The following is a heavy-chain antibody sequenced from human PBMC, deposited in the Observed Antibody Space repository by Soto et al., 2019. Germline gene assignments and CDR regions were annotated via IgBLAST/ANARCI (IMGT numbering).Heavy chain of an antibody. J-gene: IGHJ6*03. V-gene: IGHV3-21*01. D-gene: IGHD6-13*01. CDR1: GFTFSSYS. CDR2: ISSSSSYI. Sequence: EVQLVESGGGLVKPGGSLRLSCAASGFTFSSYSMNWVRQAPGKGLEWVSSISSSSSYIYYADSVKGRFTIARDNAKNSLYMQMNSLRAEDTAVYYCARVVDSSSWYGNYYYYYMDVWGKGTTVTVS. CDR3: ARVVDSSSWYGNYYYYYMDV.